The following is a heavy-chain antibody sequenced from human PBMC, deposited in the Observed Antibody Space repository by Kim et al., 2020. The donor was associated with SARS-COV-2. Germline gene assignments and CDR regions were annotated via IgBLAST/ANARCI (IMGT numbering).Heavy chain of an antibody. J-gene: IGHJ3*02. D-gene: IGHD6-19*01. V-gene: IGHV3-30*07. CDR3: ARGHRYSSGWYGAFDI. Sequence: DSVKSRYTTSRETAKNTLYLPMNSRRAEDTAVYYCARGHRYSSGWYGAFDIWGQGTMVTVSS.